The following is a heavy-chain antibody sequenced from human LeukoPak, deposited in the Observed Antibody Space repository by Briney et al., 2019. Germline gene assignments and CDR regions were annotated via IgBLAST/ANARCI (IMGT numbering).Heavy chain of an antibody. CDR1: GFTFDDYG. V-gene: IGHV3-20*04. D-gene: IGHD2-2*02. CDR2: INCNGDST. Sequence: GGSLRLSCAASGFTFDDYGMSWVRQGPGKGLEWVSAINCNGDSTGYADSVRGRLTISRDNAKNSLYLQMNSLRAEDTASYYCARCSRSSTDCYSEFDIWGQGTMVTVSS. CDR3: ARCSRSSTDCYSEFDI. J-gene: IGHJ3*02.